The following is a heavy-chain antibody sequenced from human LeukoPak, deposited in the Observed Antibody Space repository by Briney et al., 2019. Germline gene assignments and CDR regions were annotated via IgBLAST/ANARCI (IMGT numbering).Heavy chain of an antibody. V-gene: IGHV1-46*01. CDR2: IYPRDGST. J-gene: IGHJ4*02. CDR1: GYTFTINY. Sequence: ASVKVSCTASGYTFTINYIHWVRQAPGQGLEWMGMIYPRDGSTSYAQKFQGRVTVTRDTSTSTVHMELSGLRSEDTAVYYCARDQEGFDYWGQGTLVTVSS. CDR3: ARDQEGFDY.